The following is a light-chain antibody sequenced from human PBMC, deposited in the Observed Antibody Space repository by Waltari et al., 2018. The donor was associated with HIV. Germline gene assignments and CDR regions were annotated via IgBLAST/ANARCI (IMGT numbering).Light chain of an antibody. J-gene: IGKJ2*01. CDR1: QSVSSN. Sequence: IVMTQSPATLFMSPGERATFFCRASQSVSSNLAWYQLKFGQAPRLLIYDASTRATGIPARFSGSGSGTEFTLTISSMQSEDFAVYYCQQYNNWPPGYTFGQGTKLEIK. V-gene: IGKV3-15*01. CDR3: QQYNNWPPGYT. CDR2: DAS.